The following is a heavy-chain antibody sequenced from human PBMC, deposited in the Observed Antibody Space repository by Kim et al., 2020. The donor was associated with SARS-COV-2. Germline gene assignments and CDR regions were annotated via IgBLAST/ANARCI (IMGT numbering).Heavy chain of an antibody. CDR2: IYYSGST. CDR3: ARPIVVTMGTDAFDI. CDR1: GGSISSSSYY. J-gene: IGHJ3*02. D-gene: IGHD2-15*01. V-gene: IGHV4-39*01. Sequence: SETLSLTCTVSGGSISSSSYYWGWIRQPPGKGLEWIGSIYYSGSTYYNPSLKSRVTISVDTSKNQFSLKLSSVTAADTAVYYCARPIVVTMGTDAFDIWGQGTMVTVSS.